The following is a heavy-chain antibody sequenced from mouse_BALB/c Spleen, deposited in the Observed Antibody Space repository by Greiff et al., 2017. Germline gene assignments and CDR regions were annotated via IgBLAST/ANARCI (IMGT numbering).Heavy chain of an antibody. CDR3: ARRGYYGSNPFAY. J-gene: IGHJ3*01. V-gene: IGHV1S81*02. CDR2: INPSNGRT. D-gene: IGHD2-2*01. Sequence: QVQLQQPGAELVKPGASVKLSCKASGYTFTSYWMHWVKQRPGQGLVWIGEINPSNGRTNYNEKFKSKATLTVDKSSSTAYMQLSSLTSEDSAVYYCARRGYYGSNPFAYWGPGTLVTVSA. CDR1: GYTFTSYW.